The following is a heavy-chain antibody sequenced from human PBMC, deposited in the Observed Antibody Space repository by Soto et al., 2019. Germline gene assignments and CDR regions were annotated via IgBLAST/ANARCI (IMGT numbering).Heavy chain of an antibody. Sequence: EVQLVESGGGLVQPGGSLRLSCAASGFTFSSYSMNWVRQAPGKGLEWVSYISSSSSTIYYADSVKGRFTISRDNAKNSLYLQMNSLRAEDTAVYYCARLGYCSSTSCYLGLYYYYYMDVWGKGTTVTVSS. J-gene: IGHJ6*03. CDR1: GFTFSSYS. D-gene: IGHD2-2*01. CDR3: ARLGYCSSTSCYLGLYYYYYMDV. V-gene: IGHV3-48*01. CDR2: ISSSSSTI.